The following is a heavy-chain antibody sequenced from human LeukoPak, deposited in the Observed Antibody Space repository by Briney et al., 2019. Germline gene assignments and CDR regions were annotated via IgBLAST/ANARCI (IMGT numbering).Heavy chain of an antibody. CDR3: ARVRHVVYNWNKYLDN. CDR2: IKEDGSAK. Sequence: PGGSLRLSCAASGFTFSRFWMSWVRQAPGKGLEWVASIKEDGSAKYYVDSVKDRFTISRDNAKNSLYLQMNSLRAEDTAVYYCARVRHVVYNWNKYLDNWGQGTLVTVSS. V-gene: IGHV3-7*01. J-gene: IGHJ4*02. D-gene: IGHD1/OR15-1a*01. CDR1: GFTFSRFW.